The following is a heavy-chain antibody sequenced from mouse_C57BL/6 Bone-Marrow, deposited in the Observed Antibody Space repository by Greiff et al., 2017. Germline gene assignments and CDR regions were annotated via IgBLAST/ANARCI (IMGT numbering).Heavy chain of an antibody. J-gene: IGHJ2*01. CDR2: ISSGSSTI. CDR3: ARTDGDYPY. CDR1: GFTFSDYG. V-gene: IGHV5-17*01. Sequence: DVMLVESGGGLVKPGGSLKLSCAASGFTFSDYGMHWVRQAPEKGLEWVAYISSGSSTIYYADTVKGRFTISRDNAKNTLFLQMTSVMSEDTAMYYCARTDGDYPYWGQGTTLTVSS. D-gene: IGHD2-13*01.